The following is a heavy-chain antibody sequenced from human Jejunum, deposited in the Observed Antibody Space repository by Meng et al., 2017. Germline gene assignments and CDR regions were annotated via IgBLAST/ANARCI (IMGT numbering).Heavy chain of an antibody. J-gene: IGHJ4*02. V-gene: IGHV3-72*01. CDR2: STNNANSYIT. CDR1: GFTFSDHY. Sequence: EVRVVESGGRLVQPGVSLRLSCAASGFTFSDHYMDWVRQAPGKGLEWVGRSTNNANSYITEYAASVKGRFTISRDDSKDSLYLQMNSLKTEDTAVYYCARLKGNYGDWGQGTLVTVSS. D-gene: IGHD4-17*01. CDR3: ARLKGNYGD.